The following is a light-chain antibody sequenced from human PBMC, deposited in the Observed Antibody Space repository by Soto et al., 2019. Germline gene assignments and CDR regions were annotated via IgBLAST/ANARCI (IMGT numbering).Light chain of an antibody. CDR2: DAS. Sequence: DIQMTQSPSTLSASVGDRVTITCRASQSISSWLAWYQQKPGKAPKLLIYDASSLESGVPSRFSGSGSGTEXTLTIXSXXPDXFATYYCQQYNSYSGTFGQGTKVEIK. CDR1: QSISSW. J-gene: IGKJ1*01. V-gene: IGKV1-5*01. CDR3: QQYNSYSGT.